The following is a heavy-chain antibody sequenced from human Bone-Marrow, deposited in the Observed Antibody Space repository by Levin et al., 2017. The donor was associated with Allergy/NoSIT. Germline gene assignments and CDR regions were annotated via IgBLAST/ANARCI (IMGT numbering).Heavy chain of an antibody. D-gene: IGHD2-2*01. CDR1: GFTFSHAW. CDR2: IKSNSDDGTR. CDR3: TTSRRCIDGSCTPATLIDN. J-gene: IGHJ4*02. Sequence: GGSLRLSCAASGFTFSHAWMNWVRQAPGKGLEWLGRIKSNSDDGTRDYAAPVKGRFSISRDDSENTLFLQMNSLKTEDTAIYYCTTSRRCIDGSCTPATLIDNWGQGTLVTVSS. V-gene: IGHV3-15*01.